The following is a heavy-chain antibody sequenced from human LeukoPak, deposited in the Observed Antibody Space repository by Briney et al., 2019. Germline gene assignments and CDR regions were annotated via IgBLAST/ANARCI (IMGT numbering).Heavy chain of an antibody. Sequence: SETLSLTCTVSGGSISSYYCSWIRQPPGKGLEWIGYIYSSGSTNYNPSLKSRVTISVDTSKNQFSLKLSSVTAPDTAVYYCARHLYGSSWKQPFDSWGQGTLVTVSS. V-gene: IGHV4-4*09. CDR2: IYSSGST. D-gene: IGHD6-13*01. CDR1: GGSISSYY. CDR3: ARHLYGSSWKQPFDS. J-gene: IGHJ4*02.